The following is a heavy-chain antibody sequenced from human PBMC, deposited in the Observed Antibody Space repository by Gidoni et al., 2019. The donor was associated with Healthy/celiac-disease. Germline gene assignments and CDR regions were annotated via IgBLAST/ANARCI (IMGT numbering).Heavy chain of an antibody. CDR3: AGGPVWWEAPGVFDY. Sequence: EVQLVESGGGLVQPGGSLSLSCAASGFTFSSYWMSWVRQAPGKGLGWVANIKQDGSEKYYVDSVKGRFTISRENAKNSLYLQMNSLRAEDTAVDYCAGGPVWWEAPGVFDYWGQGTLVTVSS. CDR1: GFTFSSYW. J-gene: IGHJ4*02. CDR2: IKQDGSEK. V-gene: IGHV3-7*01. D-gene: IGHD2-21*01.